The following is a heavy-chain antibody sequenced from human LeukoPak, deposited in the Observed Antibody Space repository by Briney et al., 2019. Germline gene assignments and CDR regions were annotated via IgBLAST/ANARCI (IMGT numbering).Heavy chain of an antibody. CDR2: ISGSGGST. CDR3: AKDSDRYYDILTDYFDY. CDR1: GFTFSSYA. J-gene: IGHJ4*02. Sequence: GGSLRLSCAASGFTFSSYAMSWVRQAPGKGLEWVSAISGSGGSTYYADSVKGRFTISRDNSKNTLYLQMNSLRAEDTAVYYCAKDSDRYYDILTDYFDYWGQGTLVTVSS. V-gene: IGHV3-23*01. D-gene: IGHD3-9*01.